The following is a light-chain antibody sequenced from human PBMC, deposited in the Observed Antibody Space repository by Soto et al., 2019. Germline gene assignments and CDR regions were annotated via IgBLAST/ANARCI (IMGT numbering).Light chain of an antibody. J-gene: IGLJ1*01. CDR3: SSYTSSSTPYV. CDR2: EVS. CDR1: SSDVGGYNY. Sequence: QSVLTQPASVSGSPGQSITISCTGTSSDVGGYNYVSWYQHHPGKAPKLMIYEVSNRPSGVSNRFSGSKSGNTASLTISGLQAEEAADHYCSSYTSSSTPYVFGTGTKLTVL. V-gene: IGLV2-14*01.